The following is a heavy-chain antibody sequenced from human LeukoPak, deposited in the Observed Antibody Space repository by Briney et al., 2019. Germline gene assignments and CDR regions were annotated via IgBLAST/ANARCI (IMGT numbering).Heavy chain of an antibody. CDR2: ISSTGSYI. CDR3: AKSNGYCSGGSCFDNWFDP. V-gene: IGHV3-21*04. CDR1: GFTFSTYS. D-gene: IGHD2-15*01. J-gene: IGHJ5*02. Sequence: GGSLRLSCAASGFTFSTYSMNWVRQAPGKGLEWVSSISSTGSYIYYADSVKGRFTVSRDNAKNSLYLQMNSLRAEDTAVYYCAKSNGYCSGGSCFDNWFDPWGQGTLVTVSS.